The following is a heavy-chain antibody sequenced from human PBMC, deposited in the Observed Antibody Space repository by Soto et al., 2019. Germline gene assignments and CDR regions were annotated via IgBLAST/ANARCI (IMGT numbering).Heavy chain of an antibody. D-gene: IGHD3-3*01. J-gene: IGHJ6*02. V-gene: IGHV3-48*03. CDR1: GFTFSSYE. CDR2: ISDSGRTI. CDR3: ARDLLHYDFWSGYSAYFYYGMDV. Sequence: GGSLRLSCSASGFTFSSYEMNWVRQAPGKGLEWVSYISDSGRTIYYADSVKGRFTVSRDDAQNSVYLQMDSLRAEDTAVYYCARDLLHYDFWSGYSAYFYYGMDVWGPGTTVTV.